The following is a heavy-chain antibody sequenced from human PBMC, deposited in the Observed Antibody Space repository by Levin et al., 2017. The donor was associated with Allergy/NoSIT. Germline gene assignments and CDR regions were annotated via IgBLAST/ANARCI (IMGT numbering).Heavy chain of an antibody. CDR1: GFTFSSYA. CDR2: ISGESRTI. J-gene: IGHJ4*02. Sequence: GGSLRLSCVVSGFTFSSYAMSWIRQTPVKGLEWISIISGESRTIYYADSVRGRFTISRDNSKNTLYLQMNSLTAEDTALYYCVSYRDGPYIHITYWGQGTLVTVSS. D-gene: IGHD3-10*01. CDR3: VSYRDGPYIHITY. V-gene: IGHV3-23*01.